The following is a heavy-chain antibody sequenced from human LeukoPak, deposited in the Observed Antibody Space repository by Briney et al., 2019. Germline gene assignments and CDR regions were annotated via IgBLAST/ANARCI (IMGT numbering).Heavy chain of an antibody. Sequence: GGSLRLSCAASGFTFSSYAMSWVRQAPGKGLEWVSAISGSGGSTYYADSVKGRFTISRDNSKHTLYLQMNSLRAEDTAVYYCAKGPGYYYYYMDVWGKGTTVTVSS. V-gene: IGHV3-23*01. CDR1: GFTFSSYA. CDR2: ISGSGGST. CDR3: AKGPGYYYYYMDV. J-gene: IGHJ6*03.